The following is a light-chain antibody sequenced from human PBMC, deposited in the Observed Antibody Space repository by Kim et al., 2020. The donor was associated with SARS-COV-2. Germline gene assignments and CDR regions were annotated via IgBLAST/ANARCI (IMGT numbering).Light chain of an antibody. CDR1: QSVTTTY. CDR3: QRTWT. Sequence: ETVLTQSPGTLSLSPGERATLSCRASQSVTTTYLAWYQQKPGQAPRLLAYGASNRAPGVPRRFTGGGSGTDFTLTISRLEPEDFAVYYCQRTWTFGQGTKVDIK. V-gene: IGKV3-20*01. CDR2: GAS. J-gene: IGKJ1*01.